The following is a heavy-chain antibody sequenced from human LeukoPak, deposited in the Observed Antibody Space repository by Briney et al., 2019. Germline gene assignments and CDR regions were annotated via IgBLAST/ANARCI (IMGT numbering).Heavy chain of an antibody. CDR3: ARTTEGYAGGPGYSYYYYMDV. J-gene: IGHJ6*03. CDR1: GGSFSDYY. CDR2: INHSGST. Sequence: SETLSLTCGVYGGSFSDYYWSWIRQSPGKGLEWIGEINHSGSTNYNPSLKSRVTISVVTSKNQFSLKLRSVTAADTAVYYCARTTEGYAGGPGYSYYYYMDVWGKGTTVTISS. V-gene: IGHV4-34*01. D-gene: IGHD5-12*01.